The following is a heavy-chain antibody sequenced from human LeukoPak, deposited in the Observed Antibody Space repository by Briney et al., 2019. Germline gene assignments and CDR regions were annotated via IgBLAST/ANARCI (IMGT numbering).Heavy chain of an antibody. J-gene: IGHJ4*02. CDR3: ARDRNYYDSSGYYFDY. Sequence: SETLSLTCTVSGGSVSSGNYYWSWIRQPPGKGLEWIGYIYYTGSTNYNPSLESRVTISVDTSKNQFSLTLSSVTAADTAVYYCARDRNYYDSSGYYFDYWGQGTLVTVSS. V-gene: IGHV4-61*01. D-gene: IGHD3-22*01. CDR2: IYYTGST. CDR1: GGSVSSGNYY.